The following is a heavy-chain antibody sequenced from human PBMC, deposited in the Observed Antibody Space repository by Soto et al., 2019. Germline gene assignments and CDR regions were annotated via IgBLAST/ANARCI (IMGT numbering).Heavy chain of an antibody. J-gene: IGHJ4*02. CDR2: MSYDGSDT. CDR1: GFIFSNNG. D-gene: IGHD3-10*02. Sequence: GGSLRLSCVGSGFIFSNNGMHWVRQTPGKGLEWVAFMSYDGSDTFYADSVKGRFTISRDNSKNTLFLHMSNLGAEETAMYYCTIVRVADSALDHWGQGTLVTVSS. CDR3: TIVRVADSALDH. V-gene: IGHV3-30*02.